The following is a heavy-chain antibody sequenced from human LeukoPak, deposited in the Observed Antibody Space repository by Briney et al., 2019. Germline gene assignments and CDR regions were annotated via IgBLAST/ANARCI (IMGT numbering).Heavy chain of an antibody. CDR1: GFTFSIYW. Sequence: GGSLRLSCAAPGFTFSIYWMSWVRQAPGKGLEWVANINQGGGETYYVDSVKGRFTISRDNAKDSLYLQMNSLRAEDTAVYYCARAAETGTVDYWGLGTLVTVSS. D-gene: IGHD1/OR15-1a*01. CDR2: INQGGGET. CDR3: ARAAETGTVDY. V-gene: IGHV3-7*01. J-gene: IGHJ4*02.